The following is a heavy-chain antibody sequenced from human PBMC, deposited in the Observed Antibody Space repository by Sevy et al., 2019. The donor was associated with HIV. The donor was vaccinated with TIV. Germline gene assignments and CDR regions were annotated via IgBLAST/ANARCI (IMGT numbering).Heavy chain of an antibody. CDR1: GYTFTSYA. Sequence: ASVKGSCKASGYTFTSYAMNWLRQAPGQGLEWMGWINTNTGNPTYAQGFTGRFVFSLDTSVSTAYLQISSLKAEDTAVYYCARAVGDYYYYGMDVWGQGTTVTVSS. J-gene: IGHJ6*02. V-gene: IGHV7-4-1*02. CDR3: ARAVGDYYYYGMDV. CDR2: INTNTGNP. D-gene: IGHD3-10*01.